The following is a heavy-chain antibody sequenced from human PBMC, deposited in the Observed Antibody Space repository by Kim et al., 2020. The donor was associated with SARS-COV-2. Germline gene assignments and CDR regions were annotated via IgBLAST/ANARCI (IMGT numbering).Heavy chain of an antibody. V-gene: IGHV1-46*01. J-gene: IGHJ6*02. CDR1: GYTFTSYY. CDR3: ARERAYSSSWYGSLSYYYYYGMDV. CDR2: INPSGGST. Sequence: ASVKVSCKASGYTFTSYYMHWVRQAPGQGLEWMGIINPSGGSTSYAQKFQGRVTMTRDTSTSTVYMELSSLRSDDTAVYYCARERAYSSSWYGSLSYYYYYGMDVWGQGTTVTVSS. D-gene: IGHD6-13*01.